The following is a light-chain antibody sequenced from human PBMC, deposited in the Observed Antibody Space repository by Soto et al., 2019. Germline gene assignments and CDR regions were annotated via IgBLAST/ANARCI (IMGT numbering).Light chain of an antibody. CDR1: QSLLHSNGYNY. CDR2: LGS. V-gene: IGKV2-28*01. CDR3: MQALQTPLT. J-gene: IGKJ4*01. Sequence: DIVMTQSPLSLPVTPGEPASISCRSSQSLLHSNGYNYLDWYLQKPGQSPQLLIYLGSNRASGVPDRFSGSGAGTDFTPKISRVEADDVGLYYCMQALQTPLTFGAWTKVEIK.